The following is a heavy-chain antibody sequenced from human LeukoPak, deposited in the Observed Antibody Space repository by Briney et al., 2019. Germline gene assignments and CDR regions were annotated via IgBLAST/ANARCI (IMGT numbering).Heavy chain of an antibody. V-gene: IGHV3-48*03. CDR2: ISSSGSTI. CDR1: GFTFSSYE. J-gene: IGHJ6*04. CDR3: AELAITMIGGV. D-gene: IGHD3-10*02. Sequence: GGSLRLSCAASGFTFSSYEMNWVRQAPGKGLEWVSYISSSGSTIYYADSVKGRFAISRDNAKNSLYLQMNSLRAEDTAVYYCAELAITMIGGVWGKGTTVTISS.